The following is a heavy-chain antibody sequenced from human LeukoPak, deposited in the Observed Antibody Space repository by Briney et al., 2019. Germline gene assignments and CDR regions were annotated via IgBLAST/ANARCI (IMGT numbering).Heavy chain of an antibody. CDR3: VRGTYYYDSSGYYPGY. CDR1: GFTFSSYG. CDR2: ISYDGSNK. Sequence: GGSLRLSCAASGFTFSSYGMHWVRQAPGKGLEWVAVISYDGSNKYYADSVKGRFTISRDNSKNTLYLQMNSLRAEDTAVYYCVRGTYYYDSSGYYPGYWGQGTLVTVSS. D-gene: IGHD3-22*01. V-gene: IGHV3-30*03. J-gene: IGHJ4*02.